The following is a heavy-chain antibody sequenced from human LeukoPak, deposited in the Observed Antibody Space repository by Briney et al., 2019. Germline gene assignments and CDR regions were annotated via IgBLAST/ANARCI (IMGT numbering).Heavy chain of an antibody. V-gene: IGHV1-8*01. CDR1: GYTFTSYD. J-gene: IGHJ4*02. CDR3: ARDRAITGNGFFDY. D-gene: IGHD1-14*01. CDR2: MNPNSGNT. Sequence: ASVKVSCKASGYTFTSYDINWVRQATGQGLEWMGWMNPNSGNTGYAQKFQGRVTMTRNTSISTAYMELSSLRSEDTAVYYCARDRAITGNGFFDYWGQGTLVTVSS.